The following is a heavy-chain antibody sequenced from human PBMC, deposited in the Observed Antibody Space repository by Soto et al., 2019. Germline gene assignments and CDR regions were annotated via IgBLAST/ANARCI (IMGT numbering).Heavy chain of an antibody. CDR3: ARQILTGYYIGNNNWFDP. V-gene: IGHV5-51*01. CDR2: IYPGDSDT. J-gene: IGHJ5*02. D-gene: IGHD3-9*01. CDR1: GYSFTSYW. Sequence: PGESLKISCKGSGYSFTSYWIGWVRQIPGKGLEWMGIIYPGDSDTRYSPSFQGQVTISADKSISTAYLQWSSLKASDTAMYYCARQILTGYYIGNNNWFDPWGREPWSPSPQ.